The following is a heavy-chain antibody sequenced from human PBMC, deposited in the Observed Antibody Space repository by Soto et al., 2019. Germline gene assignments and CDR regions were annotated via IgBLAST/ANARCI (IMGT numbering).Heavy chain of an antibody. CDR3: ARAATYYYDSSGYYLGAFDI. V-gene: IGHV3-21*01. Sequence: PGGSLRLSCAASGFTFSSYSMNWVRQAPGEGLEWVSSISSSSSYIYYADSVKGRFTISRDNAKNSLYLQMNSLRAEDTAVYYCARAATYYYDSSGYYLGAFDIWGQGTMVTVSS. J-gene: IGHJ3*02. D-gene: IGHD3-22*01. CDR1: GFTFSSYS. CDR2: ISSSSSYI.